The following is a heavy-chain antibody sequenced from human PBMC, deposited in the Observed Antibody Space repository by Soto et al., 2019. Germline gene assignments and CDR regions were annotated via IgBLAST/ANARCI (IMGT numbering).Heavy chain of an antibody. CDR2: ISAYNGNT. V-gene: IGHV1-18*01. D-gene: IGHD3-10*01. Sequence: GASVKVSCKASGYTFTSYGISWVRQAPGQGLEWMGWISAYNGNTNYAQKLQGRVTMTTDTSTSTAYMELRSLRSDDTAVYYCARGYYYGSGSYPKYFDYWGQGTLVTVSS. J-gene: IGHJ4*02. CDR1: GYTFTSYG. CDR3: ARGYYYGSGSYPKYFDY.